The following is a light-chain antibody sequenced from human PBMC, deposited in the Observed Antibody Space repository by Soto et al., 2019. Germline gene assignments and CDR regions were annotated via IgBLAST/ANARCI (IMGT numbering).Light chain of an antibody. CDR1: SSDVGGYNY. CDR3: SSYTSSSTLV. J-gene: IGLJ2*01. V-gene: IGLV2-14*01. CDR2: DVS. Sequence: QSALTQPASVSGSPGKSITISCTGTSSDVGGYNYVSWYQQHPGKAPKFMIYDVSNRPSGVSNRFSGSKSGNTASLTISGLKAEDEADYYCSSYTSSSTLVFGGGTKLTVL.